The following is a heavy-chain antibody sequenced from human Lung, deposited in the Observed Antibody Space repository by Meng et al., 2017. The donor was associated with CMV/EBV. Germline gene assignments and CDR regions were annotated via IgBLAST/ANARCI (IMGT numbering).Heavy chain of an antibody. V-gene: IGHV3-30*02. CDR2: IRHDGTNK. Sequence: SXAASGFTFDNYGMHWVRQTPGKGLEWVAFIRHDGTNKYYGDSVKGPFTISRDNSKNTVYLQMNSLRPEETAIYYCAKDLLLFGGANAYFDYWGQGXLVTVSS. D-gene: IGHD3-16*01. CDR3: AKDLLLFGGANAYFDY. J-gene: IGHJ4*02. CDR1: GFTFDNYG.